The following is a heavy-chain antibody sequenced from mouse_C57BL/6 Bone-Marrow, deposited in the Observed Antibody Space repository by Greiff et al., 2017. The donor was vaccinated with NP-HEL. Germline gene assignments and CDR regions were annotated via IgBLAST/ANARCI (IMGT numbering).Heavy chain of an antibody. CDR2: IHPNSGST. J-gene: IGHJ4*01. D-gene: IGHD2-2*01. CDR3: TKDLWLINYYAMEY. CDR1: GYTFTSYW. V-gene: IGHV1-64*01. Sequence: VQLQQPGAELVKPGASVKLSCKASGYTFTSYWMHWVKQRPGQGLEWIGMIHPNSGSTNYNEKFKSKATLTVDKSASAAYMQLSSLTTEDSAVYYWTKDLWLINYYAMEYWGRGTSVTVSS.